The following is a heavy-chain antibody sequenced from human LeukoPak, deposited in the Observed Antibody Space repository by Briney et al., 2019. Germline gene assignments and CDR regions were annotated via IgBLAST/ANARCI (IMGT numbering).Heavy chain of an antibody. CDR3: ARRPRRGGSPPPDNWFDP. CDR2: IYPGDSDT. Sequence: GESLKISCKGSGYSFTSYWIGWVRQMPGKGLEWMGIIYPGDSDTRYSPSFQGQVTISADKSISTAYLQWSSLKASDTAMYYCARRPRRGGSPPPDNWFDPWGQGTLVTVSS. J-gene: IGHJ5*02. CDR1: GYSFTSYW. V-gene: IGHV5-51*01. D-gene: IGHD3-16*01.